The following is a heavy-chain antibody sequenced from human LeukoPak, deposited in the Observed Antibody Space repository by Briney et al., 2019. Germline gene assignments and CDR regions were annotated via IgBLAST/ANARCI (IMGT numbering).Heavy chain of an antibody. Sequence: ASVKVSCKASGYTFTSYAMHWVRQAPGQRLEWMGWINAGNGNTKYSQKFQGRVTITRDTSASTAYMELSSLRSEDTAVYYCARDKRSGYDAYYYYGMDVWGQGTTVTVSS. CDR3: ARDKRSGYDAYYYYGMDV. CDR2: INAGNGNT. D-gene: IGHD5-12*01. V-gene: IGHV1-3*01. J-gene: IGHJ6*02. CDR1: GYTFTSYA.